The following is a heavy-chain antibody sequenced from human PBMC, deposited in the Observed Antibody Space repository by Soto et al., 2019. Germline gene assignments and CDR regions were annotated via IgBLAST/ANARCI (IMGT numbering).Heavy chain of an antibody. V-gene: IGHV4-30-4*01. D-gene: IGHD4-4*01. CDR2: IYYSGST. CDR1: GGSISSGDYY. CDR3: AREGTVTIRGLNWFDP. J-gene: IGHJ5*02. Sequence: KPSETLSLTCTVSGGSISSGDYYWSWIRQPPGKGLEWIGYIYYSGSTYYNPSLKSRVTISVDTSKNQFSLKLSSVTAAETAVYYCAREGTVTIRGLNWFDPWGQGTLVTVSS.